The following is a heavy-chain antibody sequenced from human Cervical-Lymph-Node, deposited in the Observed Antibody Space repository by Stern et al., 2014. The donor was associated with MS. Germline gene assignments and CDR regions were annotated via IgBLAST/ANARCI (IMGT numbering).Heavy chain of an antibody. D-gene: IGHD6-19*01. Sequence: VQLVESGGGVVQPELSLRLSCGASGFTFSTYGMHWVRQAPGKGLEWVAVIWYDGRYKYYADSVKGRFTISRDNSKNTVYLQMNSLRVEDTAVYYCVRQGGWYYFDHWGQGMLVTVSS. CDR3: VRQGGWYYFDH. CDR1: GFTFSTYG. CDR2: IWYDGRYK. V-gene: IGHV3-33*01. J-gene: IGHJ4*02.